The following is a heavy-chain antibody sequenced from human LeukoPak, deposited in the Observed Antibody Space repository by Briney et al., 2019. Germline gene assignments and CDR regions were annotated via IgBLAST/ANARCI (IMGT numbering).Heavy chain of an antibody. V-gene: IGHV3-11*03. CDR3: AAGTAADY. CDR2: ISSSSSYT. Sequence: GGSLRLSCVVSGIPFSDFYMNWIRQAPGKGLEWISYISSSSSYTDYAASVKGRFAISRDNAKSALYLQMNSLRVEDTAVYYCAAGTAADYWGQGTLVIVSS. D-gene: IGHD6-13*01. CDR1: GIPFSDFY. J-gene: IGHJ4*02.